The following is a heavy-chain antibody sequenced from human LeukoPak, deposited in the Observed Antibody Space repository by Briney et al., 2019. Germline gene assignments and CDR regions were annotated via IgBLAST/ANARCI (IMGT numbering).Heavy chain of an antibody. Sequence: GRSLRLSCAASGFTFSSYGMHWVRQAPGKGLEWVAVISYDGSNKYYADSVKGRFTISRDNSKNTLYLQMNSLRAEDTAVYYCAKDYGGFYYYGMDVWGQGTTVTVSS. CDR3: AKDYGGFYYYGMDV. CDR1: GFTFSSYG. D-gene: IGHD5-12*01. V-gene: IGHV3-30*18. J-gene: IGHJ6*02. CDR2: ISYDGSNK.